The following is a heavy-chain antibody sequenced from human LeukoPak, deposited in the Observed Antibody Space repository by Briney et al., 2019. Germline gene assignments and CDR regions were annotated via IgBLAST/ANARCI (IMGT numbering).Heavy chain of an antibody. J-gene: IGHJ4*02. CDR1: GGSISSGSYY. Sequence: SETLSLTCTVSGGSISSGSYYWSWIRQPAGKGLEWIGYIYYSGSTYYNPSLKSRVTISVDTSKNQFSLKLSSVTAADTAVYYCARTTVTTRAYYFDYWGQGTLVTVSS. CDR2: IYYSGST. V-gene: IGHV4-61*10. D-gene: IGHD4-17*01. CDR3: ARTTVTTRAYYFDY.